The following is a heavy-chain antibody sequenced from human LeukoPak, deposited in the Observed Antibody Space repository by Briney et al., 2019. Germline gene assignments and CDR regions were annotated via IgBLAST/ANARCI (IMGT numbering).Heavy chain of an antibody. V-gene: IGHV3-23*01. D-gene: IGHD6-13*01. CDR2: ISGSGGST. CDR3: AKSDEYSSSWLRYYYYYMDV. CDR1: GFTFSSYW. J-gene: IGHJ6*03. Sequence: PGGSLRLSCAASGFTFSSYWMSWVRQAPGKGLEWVTAISGSGGSTYYADSVKGRFTISRDNSKNTLYLQMNSLRAEDTAVYYCAKSDEYSSSWLRYYYYYMDVWGKGTTVTVSS.